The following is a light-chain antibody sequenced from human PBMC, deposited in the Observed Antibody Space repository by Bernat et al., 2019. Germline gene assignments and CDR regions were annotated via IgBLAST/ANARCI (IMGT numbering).Light chain of an antibody. CDR1: QTITNSY. J-gene: IGKJ4*01. CDR3: QQYRASPLT. V-gene: IGKV3-20*01. CDR2: GTS. Sequence: EIVLTQSPGTLSMSPGERATLSCRASQTITNSYLAWYQQKPGLAPRLLIYGTSTRATGIPDRFSGSGSGTDFTLTISRLEPEDFAVYYCQQYRASPLTFGGGTTVEI.